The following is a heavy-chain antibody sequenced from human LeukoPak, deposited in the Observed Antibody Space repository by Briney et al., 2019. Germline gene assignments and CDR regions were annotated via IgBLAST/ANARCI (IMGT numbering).Heavy chain of an antibody. D-gene: IGHD1-26*01. J-gene: IGHJ3*02. Sequence: GGSLRLSCAASGFSVSDYYMTWIRQAPGKGLVWVSYVSSSGSTIYYGDFVKGRFTISRDNAKNSLVLQMNSLRADDTAVYYCARESGTYSYGAFDIWGQGTVVSVSS. CDR2: VSSSGSTI. CDR3: ARESGTYSYGAFDI. CDR1: GFSVSDYY. V-gene: IGHV3-11*01.